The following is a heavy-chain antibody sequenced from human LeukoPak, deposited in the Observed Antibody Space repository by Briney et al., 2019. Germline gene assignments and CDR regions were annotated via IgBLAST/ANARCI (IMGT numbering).Heavy chain of an antibody. Sequence: ASVKVSRKASGYNFTDYYIHWVRQAPGQGLEWMGCINPNSGATYYSQKFQGRVTMTRDTSISTAFMDLSRLTSDDTAVYYCGRAGSYYYFYMDVWGKGTTVTVSS. CDR3: GRAGSYYYFYMDV. CDR2: INPNSGAT. J-gene: IGHJ6*03. D-gene: IGHD2-15*01. V-gene: IGHV1-2*02. CDR1: GYNFTDYY.